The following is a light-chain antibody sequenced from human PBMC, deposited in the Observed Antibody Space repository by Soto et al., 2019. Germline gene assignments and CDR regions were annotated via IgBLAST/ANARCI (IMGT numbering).Light chain of an antibody. Sequence: EIVLTQSPATLSLSPGERATLSCRASQSVGSFLAWYQQKPGQAPRLLIYDASHRATGIPARFSGSGPGTDFTLTIKSLQSEDFAVYYCQQYNNWPVLTFGGGTKGDIK. CDR2: DAS. CDR3: QQYNNWPVLT. V-gene: IGKV3-11*01. CDR1: QSVGSF. J-gene: IGKJ4*01.